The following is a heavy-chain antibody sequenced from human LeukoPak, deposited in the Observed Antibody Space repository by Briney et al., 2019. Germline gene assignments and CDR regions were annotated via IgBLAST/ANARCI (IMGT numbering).Heavy chain of an antibody. J-gene: IGHJ6*03. V-gene: IGHV4-39*07. CDR2: IYYSGST. CDR1: GGSISSSSYY. CDR3: TREVASIQGLYYMDV. D-gene: IGHD5-24*01. Sequence: SETLSLTCTVSGGSISSSSYYWGWIRQPPGKGLEWIGSIYYSGSTYYNPSLKSRVTISVDTSKNQVSLKLTSVTAADTAVYYCTREVASIQGLYYMDVWGKGTTVTISS.